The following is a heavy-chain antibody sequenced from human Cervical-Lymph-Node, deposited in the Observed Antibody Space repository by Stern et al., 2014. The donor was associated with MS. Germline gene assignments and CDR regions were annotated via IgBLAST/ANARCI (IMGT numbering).Heavy chain of an antibody. CDR2: IFWDDDE. D-gene: IGHD4-17*01. CDR1: GFSLNTDGVG. Sequence: QVTLRESGPTLVKPTQTLTLTCTCSGFSLNTDGVGVGRLRQPPGKALEWLAVIFWDDDERYSPSLKSRLSITKDASKNQVVLTMANMDPVDTATYYCAHTTVTFDEAYGLDVWGQGTTVTVSS. V-gene: IGHV2-5*02. J-gene: IGHJ6*02. CDR3: AHTTVTFDEAYGLDV.